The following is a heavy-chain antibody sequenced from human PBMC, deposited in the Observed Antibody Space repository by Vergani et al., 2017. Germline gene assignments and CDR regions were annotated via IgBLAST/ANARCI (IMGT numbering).Heavy chain of an antibody. CDR3: ASEERGYYYGSGSPYDYYYGMDV. J-gene: IGHJ6*02. CDR1: GYTFTSYY. Sequence: QVQLVQSGAEVKKPGASVKVSCKTSGYTFTSYYMHWVRQAPGQGLEWMGIINPSGGSTSYAQKFQGRVTMTRDTSTSTVYMELSSLRSEDTAVYYCASEERGYYYGSGSPYDYYYGMDVWGQGTTVTVSS. V-gene: IGHV1-46*01. CDR2: INPSGGST. D-gene: IGHD3-10*01.